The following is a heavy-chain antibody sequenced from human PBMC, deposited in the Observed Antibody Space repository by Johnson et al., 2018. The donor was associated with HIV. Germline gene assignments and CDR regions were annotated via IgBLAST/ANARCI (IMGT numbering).Heavy chain of an antibody. CDR2: IYSGGST. V-gene: IGHV3-66*01. J-gene: IGHJ3*02. CDR3: AREGHSAAAFDI. D-gene: IGHD6-13*01. Sequence: VQLVESGGGLVQPGGSLRLSCATSGFTVSNNYMSWVRQAPGKGLEWVSVIYSGGSTYYADSVKGRFTISRDNSKNTLYLQMNSLRAEYTAVYYCAREGHSAAAFDIWGQGTMVTVSS. CDR1: GFTVSNNY.